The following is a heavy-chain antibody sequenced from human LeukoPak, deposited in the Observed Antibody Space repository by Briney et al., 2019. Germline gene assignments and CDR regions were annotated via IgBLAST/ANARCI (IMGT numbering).Heavy chain of an antibody. D-gene: IGHD3-22*01. J-gene: IGHJ3*02. V-gene: IGHV4-4*07. Sequence: LETLSLTCTVSGGSISSYYWSWIRQPAGKGLEWIGRIYTSGSTNYNPSLKSRVTMSVDTSKNQFSLKLSSVTAADTAVYYCARDWYYYDSSGYSNAFDIWGQGTMVTVSS. CDR3: ARDWYYYDSSGYSNAFDI. CDR1: GGSISSYY. CDR2: IYTSGST.